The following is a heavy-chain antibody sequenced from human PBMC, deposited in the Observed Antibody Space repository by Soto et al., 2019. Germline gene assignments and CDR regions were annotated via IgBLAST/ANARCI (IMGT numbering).Heavy chain of an antibody. CDR1: GFTFSSYA. Sequence: VVSLRLSCAASGFTFSSYAMSWVRQAPGKGLEWVSAISGSGGSTYYADSVKGRFTISRDNSKNTLYLQMNSLRAEDTAVYYCASLYSGYEPFDYWGQGTLVTVSS. D-gene: IGHD5-12*01. J-gene: IGHJ4*02. CDR3: ASLYSGYEPFDY. CDR2: ISGSGGST. V-gene: IGHV3-23*01.